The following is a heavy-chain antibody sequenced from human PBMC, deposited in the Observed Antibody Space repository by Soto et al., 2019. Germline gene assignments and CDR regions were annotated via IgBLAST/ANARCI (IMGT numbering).Heavy chain of an antibody. Sequence: ASVKVSCKASGYTFTSYAMHWVRQAPGQRLEWMGWINAGNGNTKYSQKFQGRVTITRDTSASTAYMELSSLRSEDTAVYYCARGSSITIFGVVTNLKDAFDIWGQGTMVTVSS. V-gene: IGHV1-3*01. CDR3: ARGSSITIFGVVTNLKDAFDI. J-gene: IGHJ3*02. D-gene: IGHD3-3*01. CDR1: GYTFTSYA. CDR2: INAGNGNT.